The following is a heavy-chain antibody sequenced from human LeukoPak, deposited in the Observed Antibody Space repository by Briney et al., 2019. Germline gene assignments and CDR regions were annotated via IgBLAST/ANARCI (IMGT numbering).Heavy chain of an antibody. J-gene: IGHJ5*02. CDR1: GGSISSYY. D-gene: IGHD2-2*01. V-gene: IGHV4-59*08. CDR2: IYYSGST. Sequence: SETLSLTCTVSGGSISSYYWSWIRQPPGKGLEWIGYIYYSGSTNYNPSLKSRVTISVDTSKNQFSLKLSSVTAADTAVYYCARHRGLRYCSSTSCSNWFDPWGQGTLVTVSS. CDR3: ARHRGLRYCSSTSCSNWFDP.